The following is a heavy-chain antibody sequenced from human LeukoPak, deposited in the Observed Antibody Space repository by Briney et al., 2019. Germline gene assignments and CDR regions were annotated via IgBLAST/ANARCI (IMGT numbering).Heavy chain of an antibody. V-gene: IGHV3-7*01. D-gene: IGHD3-9*01. CDR1: GFTFSSYW. CDR3: ARDHFLTGYYYYYYYGMDV. J-gene: IGHJ6*02. CDR2: IKQDGSEK. Sequence: GGSLRLSCAASGFTFSSYWMSWVRQAPGKGLEWVANIKQDGSEKYYADSVKGRFTISRDNAKNSLYLQMNSLRAEDTAVYYCARDHFLTGYYYYYYYGMDVWGQGTTVTVSS.